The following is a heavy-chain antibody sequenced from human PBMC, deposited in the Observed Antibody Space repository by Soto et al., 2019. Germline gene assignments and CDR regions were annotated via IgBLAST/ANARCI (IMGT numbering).Heavy chain of an antibody. CDR1: GFTFSSYS. Sequence: GGSLRLSCAASGFTFSSYSMNWVCQAPGKGLEWVSSISSSSSYIYYADSVKGRFTISRDNAKNSLYLQMNSLRAEDTAVYYCARVLVVPHVYYYGMDVWGQGTTVTVSS. CDR3: ARVLVVPHVYYYGMDV. CDR2: ISSSSSYI. J-gene: IGHJ6*02. D-gene: IGHD2-15*01. V-gene: IGHV3-21*01.